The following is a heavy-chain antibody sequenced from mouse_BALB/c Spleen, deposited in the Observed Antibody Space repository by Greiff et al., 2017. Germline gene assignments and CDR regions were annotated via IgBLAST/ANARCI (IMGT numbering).Heavy chain of an antibody. V-gene: IGHV5-4*02. CDR2: ISDGGSYT. D-gene: IGHD2-4*01. CDR1: GFTFSDYY. J-gene: IGHJ3*01. CDR3: ARPTMITTRDWFAY. Sequence: EVNVVESGGGLVKPGGSLKLSCAASGFTFSDYYMYWVRQTPEKRLEWVATISDGGSYTYYPDSVKGRFTISRDNAKNNLYLQMSSLKSEDTAMYYCARPTMITTRDWFAYWGQGTLVTVSA.